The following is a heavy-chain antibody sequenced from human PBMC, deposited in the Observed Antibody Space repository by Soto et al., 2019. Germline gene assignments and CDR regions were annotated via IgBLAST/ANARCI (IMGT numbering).Heavy chain of an antibody. CDR3: ARFTGFWSAIDY. CDR2: IHGDGSTT. J-gene: IGHJ4*02. Sequence: GGSLRLSCAASGFTFSSYWMHWVRQAPGKGLAWVSHIHGDGSTTSYADSVKGRFTISRDNAKNVLYLQMNSLIAEDTAVYYCARFTGFWSAIDYWGLGTLVTVSS. D-gene: IGHD3-3*01. V-gene: IGHV3-74*01. CDR1: GFTFSSYW.